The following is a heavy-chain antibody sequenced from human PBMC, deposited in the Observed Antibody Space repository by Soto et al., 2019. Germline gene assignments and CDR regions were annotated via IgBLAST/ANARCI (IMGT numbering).Heavy chain of an antibody. D-gene: IGHD7-27*01. V-gene: IGHV4-34*01. CDR2: INHSRST. J-gene: IGHJ4*02. CDR1: GGSFSGYY. Sequence: QVQLQQWGAGLLKPSETLSLTCAVYGGSFSGYYWSWIRQPPGKGLEWIGEINHSRSTNYNPSLKSRVNISVDTSKHQFSLKLSSVTAADTAVYYCARGWGRIFDYWGQGTLVTVSS. CDR3: ARGWGRIFDY.